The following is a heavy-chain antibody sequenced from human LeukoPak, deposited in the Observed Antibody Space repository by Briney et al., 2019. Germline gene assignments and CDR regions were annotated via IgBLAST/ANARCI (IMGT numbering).Heavy chain of an antibody. CDR3: ARGAYDFDY. CDR2: INTDGSST. D-gene: IGHD4-17*01. CDR1: GFTFSSYW. Sequence: GGSLRLSCAASGFTFSSYWVHWVRQAPGKGLVWVSRINTDGSSTSYADSVKGRFTISRDNAKSTLYLQMNSLRAEDTAVYYCARGAYDFDYWGQGTLVTVSS. V-gene: IGHV3-74*01. J-gene: IGHJ4*02.